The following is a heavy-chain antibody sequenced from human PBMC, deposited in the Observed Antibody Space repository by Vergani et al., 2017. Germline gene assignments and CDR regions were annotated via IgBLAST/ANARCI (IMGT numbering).Heavy chain of an antibody. D-gene: IGHD1-26*01. CDR2: INSDGSST. Sequence: EVQLVESGGGLVQPGRSLRLSCAASGFTFDEYAMHWVRQAPGKGLVWVSRINSDGSSTSYADSVKGRFTISRDNAKNTLYLQMNSLRAEDTAVYYCASRSGSYYYYYMDVWGKGTTVTVSS. V-gene: IGHV3-74*02. J-gene: IGHJ6*03. CDR3: ASRSGSYYYYYMDV. CDR1: GFTFDEYA.